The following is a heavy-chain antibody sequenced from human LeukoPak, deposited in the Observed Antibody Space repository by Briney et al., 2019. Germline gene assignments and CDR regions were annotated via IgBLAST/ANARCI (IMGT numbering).Heavy chain of an antibody. CDR2: IISSGDTT. Sequence: QAGGSLRLSCAASGFTFSTSAMSWVRQAPGKGLEWVSSIISSGDTTYYADSVKGRFTIFRDNSKNMLSLQMDSLRAEDTAVYYCAKDQGIANYWGQGTLVTVSS. D-gene: IGHD6-13*01. J-gene: IGHJ4*02. CDR3: AKDQGIANY. CDR1: GFTFSTSA. V-gene: IGHV3-23*01.